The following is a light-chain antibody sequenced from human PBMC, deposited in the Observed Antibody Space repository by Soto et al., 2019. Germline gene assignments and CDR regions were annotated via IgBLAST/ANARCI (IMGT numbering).Light chain of an antibody. Sequence: QSALTQPASVSGSPGQSITISCTGTSSDVGGFLYVSWFQQHPGKAPKLMIYAVSNRASGISNRFSGSKSGNTASLTISGVQAEDEADYYCSSYSSSSTLVVFGGGTKLTVL. CDR1: SSDVGGFLY. CDR2: AVS. J-gene: IGLJ2*01. V-gene: IGLV2-14*01. CDR3: SSYSSSSTLVV.